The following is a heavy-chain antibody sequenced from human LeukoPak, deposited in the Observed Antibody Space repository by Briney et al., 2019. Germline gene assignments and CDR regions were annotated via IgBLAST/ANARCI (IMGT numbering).Heavy chain of an antibody. Sequence: GCLSPSCAASGFPFNSYWMVWFRQAPGKGLVWVSCINPDGSWTLHTDSVKGRFAISRDYARNTLYLQMNSLGVEDTAVYYCARDGGGGNNQIDCWGQGALVTL. V-gene: IGHV3-74*01. CDR3: ARDGGGGNNQIDC. CDR1: GFPFNSYW. D-gene: IGHD5-24*01. CDR2: INPDGSWT. J-gene: IGHJ4*02.